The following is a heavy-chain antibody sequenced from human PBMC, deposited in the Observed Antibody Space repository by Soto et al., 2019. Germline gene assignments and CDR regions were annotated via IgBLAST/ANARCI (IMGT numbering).Heavy chain of an antibody. V-gene: IGHV1-69*13. CDR2: IIPIFGTA. J-gene: IGHJ6*02. Sequence: SVKVSCKASGGTFSSYAISWVRQAPGQGLEWMGGIIPIFGTANYAQKFQGRVTITADESTSTAYMELSSLRSEDTAVYYCARGEIIAAAAIYYYYYGMDVWGQGTTVTVSS. CDR1: GGTFSSYA. CDR3: ARGEIIAAAAIYYYYYGMDV. D-gene: IGHD6-13*01.